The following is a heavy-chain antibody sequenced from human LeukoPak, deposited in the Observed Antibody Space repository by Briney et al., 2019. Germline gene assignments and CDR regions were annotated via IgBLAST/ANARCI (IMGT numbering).Heavy chain of an antibody. CDR1: GYSFSTYW. Sequence: GESLKISCKGSGYSFSTYWIGWVRRMPGKGLEWMGIIYPGDSDTRYSPSFEGQVTISADKSISTAYLQWSSLKASDTAMYYCARTIDRAFDYWGQGTLVTVSS. CDR3: ARTIDRAFDY. J-gene: IGHJ4*02. D-gene: IGHD4/OR15-4a*01. CDR2: IYPGDSDT. V-gene: IGHV5-51*01.